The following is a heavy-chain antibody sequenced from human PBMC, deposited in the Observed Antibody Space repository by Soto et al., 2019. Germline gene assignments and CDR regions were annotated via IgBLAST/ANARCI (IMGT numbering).Heavy chain of an antibody. J-gene: IGHJ6*02. CDR2: ISGSGGST. Sequence: EVQLLESGGGLVQPGGSLRLSCAASGFTFSSYAMSWVRQAPGKGLEWVSAISGSGGSTYYADSVKGRFTISRDNSKNTLYLQMNSLRAEDTAVYYCAKDKKLLGFGELFGSGVDGMYVWGQGTTVTVSS. CDR1: GFTFSSYA. V-gene: IGHV3-23*01. D-gene: IGHD3-10*01. CDR3: AKDKKLLGFGELFGSGVDGMYV.